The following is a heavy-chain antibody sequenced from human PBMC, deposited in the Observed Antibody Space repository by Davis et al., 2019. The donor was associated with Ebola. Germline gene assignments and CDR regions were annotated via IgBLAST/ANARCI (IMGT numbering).Heavy chain of an antibody. Sequence: AASVKVSCKASGYTFTSYGISWVRQAPGQGLECMGWISAYNGNTNYAQKLQGRVTMTTDTSTSTAYMELRSLRSDDTAIYYCARVRRPAYQLTSKNYYGMDVRGQGTTVTVSS. CDR1: GYTFTSYG. J-gene: IGHJ6*02. D-gene: IGHD2-2*01. CDR2: ISAYNGNT. CDR3: ARVRRPAYQLTSKNYYGMDV. V-gene: IGHV1-18*01.